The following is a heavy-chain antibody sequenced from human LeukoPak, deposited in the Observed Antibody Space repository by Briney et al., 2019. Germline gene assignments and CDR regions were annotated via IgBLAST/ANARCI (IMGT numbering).Heavy chain of an antibody. V-gene: IGHV1-18*01. J-gene: IGHJ6*03. CDR3: ARRPNYYGSGGYYYMDV. CDR2: ISAYNGNT. Sequence: ASVKVSCKASGYTFTSYGISWVRQAPGQELEWMGRISAYNGNTNYAQKIQGRVTMTTDTSTSTAYMELRSLRSDDTAVYYCARRPNYYGSGGYYYMDVWGKGTTVTVSS. D-gene: IGHD3-10*01. CDR1: GYTFTSYG.